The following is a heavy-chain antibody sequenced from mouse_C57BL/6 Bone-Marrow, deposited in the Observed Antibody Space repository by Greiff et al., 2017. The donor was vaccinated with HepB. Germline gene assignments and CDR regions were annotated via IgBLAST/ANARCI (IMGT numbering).Heavy chain of an antibody. CDR1: GYSFTDYN. Sequence: VQLQQSGPELVKPGASVKISCKASGYSFTDYNMNWVKQSHGKSLEWIGVINPNYGTTSYNQKFKGKATLTVDQSSSTAYMQLNSLTSEDSAVYYGARHDGNSPSWFAYWGQGALVTVSA. D-gene: IGHD2-1*01. CDR2: INPNYGTT. CDR3: ARHDGNSPSWFAY. V-gene: IGHV1-39*01. J-gene: IGHJ3*01.